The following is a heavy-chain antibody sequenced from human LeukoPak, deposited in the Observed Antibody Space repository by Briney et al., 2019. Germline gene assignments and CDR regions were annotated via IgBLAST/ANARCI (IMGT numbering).Heavy chain of an antibody. J-gene: IGHJ6*02. V-gene: IGHV1-69*04. D-gene: IGHD3-10*01. CDR2: IIPILGIA. Sequence: SVKVSCKASGGTFSSYAISWVRQAPGPGLEWMGRIIPILGIANYAQKFQGRVTVTADKSTSTAYMELSSLRSEDTAVYYCASPGTYYYGSGSLGNYGMDVWGQGTTVTVSS. CDR1: GGTFSSYA. CDR3: ASPGTYYYGSGSLGNYGMDV.